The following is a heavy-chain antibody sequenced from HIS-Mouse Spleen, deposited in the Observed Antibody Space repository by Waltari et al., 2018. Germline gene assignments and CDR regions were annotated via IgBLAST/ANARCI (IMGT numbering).Heavy chain of an antibody. V-gene: IGHV4-39*07. D-gene: IGHD6-13*01. Sequence: QLQLQESGPGLVKPSETLSLPCTVSGGSTSSSSYYWGWLRQPPGKGLVWIGSIYYSGSTYYNPSLKSRVTISVDTSKNQFSLKLSSVTAADTAVYYCAREIPYSSSWYDWYFDLWGRGTLVTVSS. CDR1: GGSTSSSSYY. J-gene: IGHJ2*01. CDR2: IYYSGST. CDR3: AREIPYSSSWYDWYFDL.